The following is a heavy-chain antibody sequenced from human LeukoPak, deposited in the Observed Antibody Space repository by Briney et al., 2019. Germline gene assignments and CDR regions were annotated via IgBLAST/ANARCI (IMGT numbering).Heavy chain of an antibody. Sequence: GGSLRLSCAASGFTFSNYGMTWVRQAPGKGLEWVSGISGSAVSTYYADSVRGRFTISRDNSKNTLYLQMNSLRAEDTAVYYCAKDRTGSRPYYFDYWGQGTLVTVSS. D-gene: IGHD2-2*01. CDR2: ISGSAVST. J-gene: IGHJ4*02. CDR1: GFTFSNYG. V-gene: IGHV3-23*01. CDR3: AKDRTGSRPYYFDY.